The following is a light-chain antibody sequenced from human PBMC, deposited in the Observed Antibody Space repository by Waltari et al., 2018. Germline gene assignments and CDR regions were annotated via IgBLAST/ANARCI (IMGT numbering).Light chain of an antibody. J-gene: IGKJ4*01. CDR2: ASF. CDR3: QQYDIWPPLT. Sequence: EIVMTQSPGTLSVSPGESATLSCRASQSVSSSLAWYQQKPGQAPRLLIYASFTRATGIPPRFSGSGSGTEFTLTISSLQSEDFAIYYCQQYDIWPPLTFGGGTKVEMK. V-gene: IGKV3-15*01. CDR1: QSVSSS.